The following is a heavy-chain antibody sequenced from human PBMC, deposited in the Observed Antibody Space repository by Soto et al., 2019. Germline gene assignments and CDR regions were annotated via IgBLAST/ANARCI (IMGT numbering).Heavy chain of an antibody. Sequence: QVQLVQSGAEVKKPGSSVKVSCKASGGTFSSYGISWVRQAPGQGLEWMGGIIPIFGTADYAQEFQGRVTITADESTSTAYMQLSSLRSEDTAVYYCASNSYGSANSYYYGMDVWGQGTTVTVSS. D-gene: IGHD5-18*01. CDR1: GGTFSSYG. J-gene: IGHJ6*02. V-gene: IGHV1-69*12. CDR3: ASNSYGSANSYYYGMDV. CDR2: IIPIFGTA.